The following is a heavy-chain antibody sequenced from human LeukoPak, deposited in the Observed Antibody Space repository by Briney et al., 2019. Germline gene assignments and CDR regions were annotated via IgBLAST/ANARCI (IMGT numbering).Heavy chain of an antibody. CDR3: ARRGSGWFYYFDY. CDR2: INHSGST. J-gene: IGHJ4*02. V-gene: IGHV4-34*01. D-gene: IGHD6-19*01. CDR1: GGSFSGYY. Sequence: SETLSLTCADYGGSFSGYYWSWIRQPPGKGLEWIGEINHSGSTNYNPSLKSRVTISVDTSKNQFSLKLSSVTAADTAVYYCARRGSGWFYYFDYWGQGTLVTVSS.